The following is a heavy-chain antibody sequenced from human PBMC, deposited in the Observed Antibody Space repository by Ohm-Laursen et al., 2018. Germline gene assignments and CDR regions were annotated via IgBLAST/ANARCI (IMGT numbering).Heavy chain of an antibody. D-gene: IGHD6-13*01. J-gene: IGHJ4*02. CDR3: ARTTWGPSSWWEEGMYYFDY. CDR1: GFTFSSYS. Sequence: GSLRLSCPASGFTFSSYSMNWVRQAPGKGLEWVSSISSSSSYIYYADSVKGRFTISRDNAKNSLYLQMNSLRAEDTAVYYCARTTWGPSSWWEEGMYYFDYWGQGTLVTVSS. CDR2: ISSSSSYI. V-gene: IGHV3-21*01.